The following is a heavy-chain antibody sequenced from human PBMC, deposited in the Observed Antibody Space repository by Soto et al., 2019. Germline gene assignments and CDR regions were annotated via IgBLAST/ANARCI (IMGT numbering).Heavy chain of an antibody. CDR3: ARHRIEVVWRGFDF. CDR2: IYHSGST. V-gene: IGHV4-30-2*01. Sequence: PSETLSLTCAVSGGSISSGGYSWSWIRQPPGKGLEWIGYIYHSGSTYYNPSLKGRVVISFDTSKKQSSLQVTSVTAADTAVYFCARHRIEVVWRGFDFWGQGSPVTVSS. D-gene: IGHD3-10*01. J-gene: IGHJ4*02. CDR1: GGSISSGGYS.